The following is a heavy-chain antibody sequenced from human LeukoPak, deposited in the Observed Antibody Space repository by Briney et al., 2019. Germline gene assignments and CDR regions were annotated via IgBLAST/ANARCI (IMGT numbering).Heavy chain of an antibody. CDR1: GFTISSYW. J-gene: IGHJ3*02. Sequence: GGSLRLSCAASGFTISSYWMSWVRQVPGKGLESVAHIKHDGSETYYVDTVRGRFIISRDNAKNSLYLQVNSLRVEDTAVYHCARGPTDFDASDIWGHGTLVTVSS. CDR3: ARGPTDFDASDI. V-gene: IGHV3-7*01. CDR2: IKHDGSET.